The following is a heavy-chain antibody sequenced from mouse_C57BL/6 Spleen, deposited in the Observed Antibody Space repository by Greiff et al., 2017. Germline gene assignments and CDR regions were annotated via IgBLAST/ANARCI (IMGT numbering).Heavy chain of an antibody. V-gene: IGHV1-69*01. J-gene: IGHJ2*01. CDR2: IDPSDSYT. Sequence: VKLQQPGAELVMPGASVKLSCKASGYTFTSYWMHWVKQRPGQGLEWIGEIDPSDSYTNYNQKFKGKSTLTVDKSSSTAYMQLSSLTSEDSAVYYCARGHGNYVDYWGQGTTLTVSS. CDR3: ARGHGNYVDY. D-gene: IGHD2-1*01. CDR1: GYTFTSYW.